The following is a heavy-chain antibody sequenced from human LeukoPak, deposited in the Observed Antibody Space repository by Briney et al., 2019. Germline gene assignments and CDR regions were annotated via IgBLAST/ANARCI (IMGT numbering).Heavy chain of an antibody. CDR1: GFTFSSYG. CDR3: AKETYYYDSSGF. D-gene: IGHD3-22*01. CDR2: IRYDGSNK. V-gene: IGHV3-30*02. Sequence: GGSLRLSCAASGFTFSSYGMHWVRQAPGKGLEWVAFIRYDGSNKYYADSVKGRFTISRDNSKNTLYLQRNSLRAEDTAVYYCAKETYYYDSSGFWGQGTLVTVSS. J-gene: IGHJ4*02.